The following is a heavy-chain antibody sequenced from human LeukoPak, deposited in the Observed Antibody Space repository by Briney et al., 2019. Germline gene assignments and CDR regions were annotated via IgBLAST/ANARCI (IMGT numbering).Heavy chain of an antibody. Sequence: TGGSLRLSCAASGFTFSSYSMNWVRQAPGKGLEWVSGINWNGGSTGYADSVKGRFTISRDNAKNSLYLQMNSLRAEDTALYYCARDGGWYFDYWGQGTLVTVSS. CDR1: GFTFSSYS. CDR2: INWNGGST. V-gene: IGHV3-20*04. D-gene: IGHD3-16*01. J-gene: IGHJ4*02. CDR3: ARDGGWYFDY.